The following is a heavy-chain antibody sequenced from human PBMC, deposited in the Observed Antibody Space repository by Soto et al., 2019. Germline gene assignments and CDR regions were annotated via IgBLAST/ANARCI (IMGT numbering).Heavy chain of an antibody. CDR1: GFSLSSSGVG. CDR3: AHRHSAYIWGSYPT. J-gene: IGHJ5*02. CDR2: ISWDGDK. D-gene: IGHD3-16*01. V-gene: IGHV2-5*02. Sequence: QITLKESGPTLVKPTQTLTLTCTFSGFSLSSSGVGVAWIRQPPGKALEWLALISWDGDKYYSPSLKNRLSISKDTSENHVVLTLTNVDPVDTGTYFCAHRHSAYIWGSYPTWGQGTLVTVSS.